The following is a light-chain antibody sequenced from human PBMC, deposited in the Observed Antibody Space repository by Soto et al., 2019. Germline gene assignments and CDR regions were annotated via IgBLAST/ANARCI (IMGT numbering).Light chain of an antibody. Sequence: QSALTQPASVSGSPGQSFAISCTGTSSDVGAYNYVSWYQQYPGKAPKLVIYDVTNRPSGVSNRFSGSKSGSTASLTISGLQAEDEADYYCSSYTISSTYVFGTGTKVTVL. V-gene: IGLV2-14*01. CDR2: DVT. CDR3: SSYTISSTYV. J-gene: IGLJ1*01. CDR1: SSDVGAYNY.